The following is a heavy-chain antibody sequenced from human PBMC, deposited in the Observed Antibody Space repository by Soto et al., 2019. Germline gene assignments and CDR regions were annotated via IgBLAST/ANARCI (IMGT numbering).Heavy chain of an antibody. CDR2: INHSGST. J-gene: IGHJ4*02. D-gene: IGHD1-1*01. CDR1: GGSFSGYY. Sequence: PSETLSLTCAVYGGSFSGYYWSWIRQPPGKGLEWIGEINHSGSTNYNPSLKSRVTISVDKSKNQLSLRLTSVTAADTAVYYCARGTSYWSWKFDYWGQGILVTVSS. V-gene: IGHV4-34*01. CDR3: ARGTSYWSWKFDY.